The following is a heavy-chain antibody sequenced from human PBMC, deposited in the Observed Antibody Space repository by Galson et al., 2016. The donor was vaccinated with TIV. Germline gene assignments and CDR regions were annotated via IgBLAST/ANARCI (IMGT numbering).Heavy chain of an antibody. Sequence: FTFSNAWMNWVRQAPGKGLEWVGRIKSETDGGTTDYAAPVKGRFTISRDDSKNTLFVQMYSLRTDDTAVYYCTTGGLYVAPNSWGQGALVTVSS. CDR3: TTGGLYVAPNS. D-gene: IGHD2/OR15-2a*01. CDR2: IKSETDGGTT. CDR1: FTFSNAW. V-gene: IGHV3-15*01. J-gene: IGHJ4*02.